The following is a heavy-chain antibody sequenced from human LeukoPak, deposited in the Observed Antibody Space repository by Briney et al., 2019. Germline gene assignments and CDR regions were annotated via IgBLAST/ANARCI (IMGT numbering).Heavy chain of an antibody. D-gene: IGHD3-10*01. CDR2: IIPIFGTA. Sequence: SVKVSCKASGGTFSSYAISWVRHAPGQGLEWMGGIIPIFGTANYAQKFQGRVTITADESTSTAYMELSSLRSEDTAVYYCAREATMVRGVLNWFDPWGQGTLVTVSS. CDR1: GGTFSSYA. J-gene: IGHJ5*02. CDR3: AREATMVRGVLNWFDP. V-gene: IGHV1-69*01.